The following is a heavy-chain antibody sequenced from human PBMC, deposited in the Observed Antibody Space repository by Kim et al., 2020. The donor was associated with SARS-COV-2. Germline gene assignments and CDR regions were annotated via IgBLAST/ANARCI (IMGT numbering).Heavy chain of an antibody. Sequence: GGSLRLSCAASGFTVSSNYMSWVRQAPGKGLEWGSVIYSGGSTYYADSVKGRFTISRDNSKNTLYLQMNSLRAEDTAVYYCARAPTYGDWKYYYYYYGMDVWGQGTTVTVSS. CDR3: ARAPTYGDWKYYYYYYGMDV. V-gene: IGHV3-53*01. D-gene: IGHD4-17*01. CDR1: GFTVSSNY. CDR2: IYSGGST. J-gene: IGHJ6*02.